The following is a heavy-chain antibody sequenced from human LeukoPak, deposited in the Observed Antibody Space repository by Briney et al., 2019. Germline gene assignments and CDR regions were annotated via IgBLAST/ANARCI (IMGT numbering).Heavy chain of an antibody. CDR3: ARGVYIAAAQYGY. CDR1: GGSISIYY. Sequence: NPSETLSLTCTVSGGSISIYYWSWIRQPPGKGLEWIGYIYYSGTTNYNPSLKSRVTISVDTSKNQFSLKLSSVTAADTAVYYCARGVYIAAAQYGYWGQGTLVTVSS. CDR2: IYYSGTT. V-gene: IGHV4-59*01. D-gene: IGHD6-13*01. J-gene: IGHJ4*02.